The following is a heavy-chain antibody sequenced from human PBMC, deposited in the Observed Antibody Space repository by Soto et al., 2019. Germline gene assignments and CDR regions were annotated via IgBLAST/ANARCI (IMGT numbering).Heavy chain of an antibody. V-gene: IGHV3-30*18. J-gene: IGHJ4*02. CDR2: ISHDGTNK. CDR3: AKDQIAARPAYYFDY. Sequence: ESVGGVVQPGRSLRLSCAASGFTFSSYGMHWVRQAPGKGLEWVAVISHDGTNKYHADSVKGRFTISRDNSKNTLYLQMNSLRAEDTAVYYCAKDQIAARPAYYFDYWGQGTLVTVSS. CDR1: GFTFSSYG. D-gene: IGHD6-6*01.